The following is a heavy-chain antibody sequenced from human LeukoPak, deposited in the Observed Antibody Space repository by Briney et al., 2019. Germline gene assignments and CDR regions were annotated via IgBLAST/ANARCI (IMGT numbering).Heavy chain of an antibody. CDR3: ARGISSWDWYFDL. Sequence: PSETLSLTCTVSGGSINSYYWSWIRQPPGKGLEWLGYIYYTGSTNYNPSLKSRVAVSLDTPSNHLSLVLTANAAADTAGYYCARGISSWDWYFDLWGRGTLVTVSS. D-gene: IGHD6-13*01. CDR1: GGSINSYY. J-gene: IGHJ2*01. V-gene: IGHV4-59*01. CDR2: IYYTGST.